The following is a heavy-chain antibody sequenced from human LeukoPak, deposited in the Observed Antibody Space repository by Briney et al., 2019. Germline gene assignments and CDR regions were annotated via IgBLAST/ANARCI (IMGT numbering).Heavy chain of an antibody. CDR1: GYTFTSYD. CDR2: MNPNSGNT. CDR3: ARGAYVWGSYRFDP. V-gene: IGHV1-8*01. J-gene: IGHJ5*02. D-gene: IGHD3-16*02. Sequence: ASVKVSCKASGYTFTSYDINWVRQAAGQGLEWMGWMNPNSGNTGYAQKFQGRVTMTRNTSISTAYMELSSLRSEDTAVYYCARGAYVWGSYRFDPWGQGTLVTVSS.